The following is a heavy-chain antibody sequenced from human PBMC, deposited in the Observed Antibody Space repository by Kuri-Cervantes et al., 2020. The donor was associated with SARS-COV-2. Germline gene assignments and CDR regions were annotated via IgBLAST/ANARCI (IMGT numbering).Heavy chain of an antibody. CDR1: GGSISSSSYY. CDR3: ARVPIAAPEY. Sequence: GSLRLSCTVSGGSISSSSYYWGWIRQPPGKGLEWIGSIYYSGSTYYNPSHKSRVTISVDTSKNQFSLKLSSVTAADTAVYYCARVPIAAPEYWGQGTLVTVSS. V-gene: IGHV4-39*07. J-gene: IGHJ4*02. D-gene: IGHD6-13*01. CDR2: IYYSGST.